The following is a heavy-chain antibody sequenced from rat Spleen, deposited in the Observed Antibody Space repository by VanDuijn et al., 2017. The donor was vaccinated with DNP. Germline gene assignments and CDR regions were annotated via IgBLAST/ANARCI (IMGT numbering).Heavy chain of an antibody. Sequence: EVQLQESGPGLVKPSQSLSLTCSVTGFSITNNFKWSWIRKFPGTKLEWMGYVTNAGSTHYNPSLKSRISITTDTSKNQFFLQVNSVDTEDTATYYCAIQLGVFDYWDQGVMVTVSS. D-gene: IGHD5-1*01. J-gene: IGHJ2*01. CDR1: GFSITNNFK. V-gene: IGHV3-3*01. CDR3: AIQLGVFDY. CDR2: VTNAGST.